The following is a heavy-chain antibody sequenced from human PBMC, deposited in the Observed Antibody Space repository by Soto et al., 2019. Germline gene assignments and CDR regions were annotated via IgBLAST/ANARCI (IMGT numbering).Heavy chain of an antibody. J-gene: IGHJ4*02. CDR3: VRDYFGSGSFLSDY. Sequence: GGSLRLSCAASGFIFNSYGMHWVRQAPGKGLEWVAVIWSDGSKKYYADSVKGRFTISRDSSENTLYLQMNSLRAEDTAVYFCVRDYFGSGSFLSDYWGQGTLVTVSS. CDR2: IWSDGSKK. D-gene: IGHD3-10*01. V-gene: IGHV3-33*01. CDR1: GFIFNSYG.